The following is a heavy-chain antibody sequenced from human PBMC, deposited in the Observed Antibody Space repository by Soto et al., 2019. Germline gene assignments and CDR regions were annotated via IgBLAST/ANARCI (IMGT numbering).Heavy chain of an antibody. D-gene: IGHD3-10*01. CDR1: SGSISSGDFY. V-gene: IGHV4-30-4*01. Sequence: TLSLTCTISSGSISSGDFYWSWIRQTPGKGLEWIGYIYHRGSTFYNPSLESRVTILVDTSKNQFSLKLSAVTAADTAVYYCARDWYSSGSYYGFDYWGQGTQVTVSS. J-gene: IGHJ4*02. CDR3: ARDWYSSGSYYGFDY. CDR2: IYHRGST.